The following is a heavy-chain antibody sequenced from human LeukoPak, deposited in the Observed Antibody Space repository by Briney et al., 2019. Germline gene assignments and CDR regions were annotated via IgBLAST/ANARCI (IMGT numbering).Heavy chain of an antibody. V-gene: IGHV3-33*01. CDR1: GFTFSSYG. CDR3: ARDYCGGDCYSFDP. J-gene: IGHJ5*02. CDR2: IWYDGSNK. Sequence: PGGSLRLSCAASGFTFSSYGMHWVRQAPGKGLEWVAVIWYDGSNKYYADSVKGRFTISRDNSKNTLYLQMNSLRAEDTAAYYCARDYCGGDCYSFDPWGQGTLVTVSS. D-gene: IGHD2-21*01.